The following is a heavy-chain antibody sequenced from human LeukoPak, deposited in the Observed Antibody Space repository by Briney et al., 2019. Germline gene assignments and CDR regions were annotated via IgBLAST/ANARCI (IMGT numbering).Heavy chain of an antibody. D-gene: IGHD3-22*01. CDR2: IYYSGST. V-gene: IGHV4-39*07. Sequence: SETLSLTCTVSGGSISSSTYYWVWLRQPPGKGLEWIGTIYYSGSTYYNPSLKSRVTISVDTSKNQFSLKLSSVTAADTAVYYCARGNYYENDWGQGTLVTVSS. CDR3: ARGNYYEND. J-gene: IGHJ4*02. CDR1: GGSISSSTYY.